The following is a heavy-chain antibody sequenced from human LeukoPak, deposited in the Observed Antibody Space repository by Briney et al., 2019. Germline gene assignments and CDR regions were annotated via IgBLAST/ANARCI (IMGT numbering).Heavy chain of an antibody. J-gene: IGHJ5*02. V-gene: IGHV3-21*04. CDR1: GFTFSSYS. Sequence: GGSLRLSCAASGFTFSSYSMNWVRQAPGKGLEWVSSISSSSSYIYYADSVKGRFTISRDNSQNTVDLRMHSLRAEDTARYYCTKDLSGSDWVADLWGQGTLVTVSS. D-gene: IGHD1-26*01. CDR3: TKDLSGSDWVADL. CDR2: ISSSSSYI.